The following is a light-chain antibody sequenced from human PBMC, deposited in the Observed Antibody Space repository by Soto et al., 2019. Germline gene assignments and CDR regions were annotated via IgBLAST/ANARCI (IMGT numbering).Light chain of an antibody. Sequence: DIQMTQSPSTLSASVGDRVSITCRASQSLNSWLAWYQQKPGKAPKLLIYKASTLDSGGPSRFSGSGSGTEFTLTISSLEPDDFATYYCQQYNTYSFGQGTKLEIK. V-gene: IGKV1-5*03. CDR2: KAS. J-gene: IGKJ2*01. CDR3: QQYNTYS. CDR1: QSLNSW.